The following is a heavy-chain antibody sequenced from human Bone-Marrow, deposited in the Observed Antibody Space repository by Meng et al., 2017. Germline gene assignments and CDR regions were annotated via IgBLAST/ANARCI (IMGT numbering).Heavy chain of an antibody. CDR2: INHSGST. J-gene: IGHJ5*02. CDR1: GGSFSGYY. V-gene: IGHV4-34*01. CDR3: ARGILWCGELWGWFDP. Sequence: GSLRPSFAVYGGSFSGYYWSWIRQLPGKGLEWFGEINHSGSTNYNPSLKSRVTISVDTSKNQFSLKLSSVTAADTAVYYCARGILWCGELWGWFDPWGQGTLVTVSS. D-gene: IGHD3-10*01.